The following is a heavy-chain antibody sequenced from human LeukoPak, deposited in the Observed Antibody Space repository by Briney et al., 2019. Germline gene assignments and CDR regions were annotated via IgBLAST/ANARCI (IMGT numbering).Heavy chain of an antibody. J-gene: IGHJ6*04. Sequence: GGSLRLSCAASGFTFSSYEMNWVRQAPGKGLEWVSYISSSGSTIYYADSVKGRFTISRDNAKNSLYLQMNSLRAEDTAVYYRARGTASTFYGSGSYLYGMDVWGKGTTVTVSS. D-gene: IGHD3-10*01. V-gene: IGHV3-48*03. CDR1: GFTFSSYE. CDR3: ARGTASTFYGSGSYLYGMDV. CDR2: ISSSGSTI.